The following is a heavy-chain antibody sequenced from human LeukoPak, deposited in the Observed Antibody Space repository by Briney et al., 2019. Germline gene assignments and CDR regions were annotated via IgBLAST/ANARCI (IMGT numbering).Heavy chain of an antibody. J-gene: IGHJ4*02. CDR2: ISGSGGST. V-gene: IGHV3-23*01. D-gene: IGHD6-19*01. CDR1: GFTFSSYG. Sequence: GGTLRLSCAASGFTFSSYGMSWVRQAPGKGLEWVSAISGSGGSTYYADSVKGRFTISRDNSKNTLYLQMNSLRAEDTALYYCARDYSSGWVYYFDYWGQGTLVTVSS. CDR3: ARDYSSGWVYYFDY.